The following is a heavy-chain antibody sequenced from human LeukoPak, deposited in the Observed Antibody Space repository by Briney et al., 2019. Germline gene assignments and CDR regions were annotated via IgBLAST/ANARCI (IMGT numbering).Heavy chain of an antibody. CDR3: AAGTGWTSEY. V-gene: IGHV3-7*03. D-gene: IGHD2-8*02. J-gene: IGHJ4*02. Sequence: SLRLSCAASGLTSGSYWMTWVRHTPRQGLEWVANIEHDGSERNYMESVKGRFTISRDNGKNLLHLQMNNLRAEDTAVYYCAAGTGWTSEYWGQGILVTVSS. CDR1: GLTSGSYW. CDR2: IEHDGSER.